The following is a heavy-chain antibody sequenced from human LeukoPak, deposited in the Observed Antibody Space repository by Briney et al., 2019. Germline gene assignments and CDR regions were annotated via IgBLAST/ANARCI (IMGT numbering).Heavy chain of an antibody. D-gene: IGHD1-26*01. CDR1: GGSFSGYY. V-gene: IGHV4-34*01. CDR2: INHSGST. CDR3: ARGPSIVGAMRGAFDI. Sequence: SETLSLTCAVYGGSFSGYYWSWIRQPPGKGLEWIGEINHSGSTNYNPSLKSRVTISVDTSKNQFSLKLSSVTAAGTAVYYCARGPSIVGAMRGAFDIWGQGTMVTVSS. J-gene: IGHJ3*02.